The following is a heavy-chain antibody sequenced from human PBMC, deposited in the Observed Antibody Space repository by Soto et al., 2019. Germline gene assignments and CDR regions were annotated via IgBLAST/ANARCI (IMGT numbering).Heavy chain of an antibody. D-gene: IGHD3-3*01. CDR2: IYHSGST. Sequence: QVQLQESGPGLVKPSGTLSLTCAVSGGSISSSNWWSWVRQPPGKGLEWIGEIYHSGSTNYYPCLTSRVTISVDKSKNQFSLKLSSVTAAYTAVYYCARQRPHFRFLEWLSDAFDIWGQGTMVTVSS. J-gene: IGHJ3*02. CDR1: GGSISSSNW. V-gene: IGHV4-4*02. CDR3: ARQRPHFRFLEWLSDAFDI.